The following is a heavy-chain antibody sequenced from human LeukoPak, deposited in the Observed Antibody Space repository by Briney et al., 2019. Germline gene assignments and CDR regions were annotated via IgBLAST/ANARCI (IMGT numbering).Heavy chain of an antibody. V-gene: IGHV3-30*04. D-gene: IGHD6-13*01. CDR1: GFSFSNYA. CDR2: ISTDGRDK. CDR3: ARDSAAAAVYYFDY. J-gene: IGHJ4*02. Sequence: QPGRSLRLSCAASGFSFSNYAIHWVRETPGEGLVWAAVISTDGRDKHYADSVKGRLTISRGNSKSTLYLQMNSLRAEDTAEYYCARDSAAAAVYYFDYWGQGTLVTVSS.